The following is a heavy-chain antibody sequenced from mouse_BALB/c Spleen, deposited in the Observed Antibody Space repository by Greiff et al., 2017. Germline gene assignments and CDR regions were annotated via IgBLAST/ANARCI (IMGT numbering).Heavy chain of an antibody. Sequence: VQLQQSGAELARPGASVKLSCKASGYTFTSYWMQWVKQRPGQGLEWIGAIYPGDGDTRYTQKFKGKATLTADKSSSTAYMQLSSLASEDSAVYYCARDGDYGNYVFAYWGQGTLVTVSA. V-gene: IGHV1-87*01. CDR3: ARDGDYGNYVFAY. D-gene: IGHD2-1*01. CDR1: GYTFTSYW. CDR2: IYPGDGDT. J-gene: IGHJ3*01.